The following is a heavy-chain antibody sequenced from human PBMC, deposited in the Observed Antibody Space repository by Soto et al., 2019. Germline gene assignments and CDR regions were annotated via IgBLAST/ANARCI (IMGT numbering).Heavy chain of an antibody. CDR3: AREASYYDILTGYYKGTTRWFDP. J-gene: IGHJ5*02. CDR2: IYYSGST. CDR1: GGSISSGGYY. Sequence: SETLSLTCTVSGGSISSGGYYWSWIRQPPGKGLEWIGYIYYSGSTNYNPSLKSRVTISVDTSKNQFSLKLSSVTAADTAVYYCAREASYYDILTGYYKGTTRWFDPWGQGTLVTVSS. D-gene: IGHD3-9*01. V-gene: IGHV4-61*08.